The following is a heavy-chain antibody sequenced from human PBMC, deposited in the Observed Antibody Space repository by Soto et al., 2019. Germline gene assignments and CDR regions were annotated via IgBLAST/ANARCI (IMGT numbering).Heavy chain of an antibody. J-gene: IGHJ4*02. V-gene: IGHV3-21*01. Sequence: PGGSLRLSCAASGFTFSSYSMSWVRQAPGKGLEWVSSISSSSSSYIYYADSVKGRFTISRDNAKNSLYLQMNSLRAEDTAVYYCARAYGDLPVDYWGQGTLVTVSS. D-gene: IGHD4-17*01. CDR1: GFTFSSYS. CDR2: ISSSSSSYI. CDR3: ARAYGDLPVDY.